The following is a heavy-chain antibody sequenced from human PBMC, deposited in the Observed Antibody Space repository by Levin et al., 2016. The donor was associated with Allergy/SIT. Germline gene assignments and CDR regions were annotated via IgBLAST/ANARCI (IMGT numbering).Heavy chain of an antibody. CDR2: INPNSGGT. J-gene: IGHJ6*02. D-gene: IGHD2-2*01. CDR3: ARDGIGSSGHCTSNSCYYGMDV. V-gene: IGHV1-2*02. CDR1: GYSFTAYF. Sequence: ASVKVSCKASGYSFTAYFMHWVRQAPGQGPEWMGRINPNSGGTDYAQKFQGRVTMARDTSISTAYMDLSRLTSDDTAVYYCARDGIGSSGHCTSNSCYYGMDVWGQGTTVTVSS.